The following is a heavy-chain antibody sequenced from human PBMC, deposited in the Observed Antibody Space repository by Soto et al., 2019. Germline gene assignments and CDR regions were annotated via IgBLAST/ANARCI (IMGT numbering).Heavy chain of an antibody. D-gene: IGHD1-1*01. V-gene: IGHV3-30*18. J-gene: IGHJ5*02. CDR2: ISYDGSNK. Sequence: PGVSLRLSCAASGFTFSSYGMHWVRQAPGKGLEWVAVISYDGSNKYYADSVKGRFTISRDNSKNTLYLQMNSLRAEDTAVYYCAKASTTISWGQGTLVTVSS. CDR3: AKASTTIS. CDR1: GFTFSSYG.